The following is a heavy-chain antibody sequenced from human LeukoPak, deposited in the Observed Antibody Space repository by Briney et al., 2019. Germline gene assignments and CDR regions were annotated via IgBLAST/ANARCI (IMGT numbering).Heavy chain of an antibody. CDR2: ISYDGSNK. V-gene: IGHV3-30*18. CDR1: GFTFSSYG. D-gene: IGHD6-19*01. J-gene: IGHJ4*02. Sequence: GGSLRLSCAASGFTFSSYGMHWVRQAPGKGLEWVAVISYDGSNKYYADSVKGRFTISRDNSKNTLYLQMNSLRAEDTAVCYCAKGARYSSGCLDYWGQGTLVTVSS. CDR3: AKGARYSSGCLDY.